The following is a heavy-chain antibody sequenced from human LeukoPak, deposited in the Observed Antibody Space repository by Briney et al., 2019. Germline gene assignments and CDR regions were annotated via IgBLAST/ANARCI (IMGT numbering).Heavy chain of an antibody. CDR1: GFTFSSYS. CDR2: ISSSSYI. CDR3: ASFSSGLPKYYFDH. V-gene: IGHV3-21*01. Sequence: PGGSLRLSCAASGFTFSSYSMNWVRQAPGKGLEWVSSISSSSYIYYADSVKGRFTISRDNAKNSLYLQMNSLRAEDTAVYYCASFSSGLPKYYFDHWGQGTLVTVSS. J-gene: IGHJ4*02. D-gene: IGHD6-19*01.